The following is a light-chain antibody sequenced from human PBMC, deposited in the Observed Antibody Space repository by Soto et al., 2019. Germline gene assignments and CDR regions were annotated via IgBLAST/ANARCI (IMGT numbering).Light chain of an antibody. CDR2: EAS. V-gene: IGKV3-15*01. J-gene: IGKJ1*01. CDR3: QQYNNWPPWT. Sequence: KLMTQSPATLPVSPGERATLSCRASQSGSNNLAWYQQKPGQAPRLPIYEASTRATGIPASFSGSRSGTEFTLNNSGLQSEDFAVYNCQQYNNWPPWTFGQGTKVEIK. CDR1: QSGSNN.